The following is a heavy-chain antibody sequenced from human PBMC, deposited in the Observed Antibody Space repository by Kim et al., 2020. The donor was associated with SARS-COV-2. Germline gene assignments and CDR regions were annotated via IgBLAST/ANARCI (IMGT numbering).Heavy chain of an antibody. V-gene: IGHV4-59*01. Sequence: TPSLKSRVPISVDTSKNQFSLKLSSVTAADTAVYYCARDSTYYGDYGIDYWGQGTLVTVSS. J-gene: IGHJ4*02. D-gene: IGHD4-17*01. CDR3: ARDSTYYGDYGIDY.